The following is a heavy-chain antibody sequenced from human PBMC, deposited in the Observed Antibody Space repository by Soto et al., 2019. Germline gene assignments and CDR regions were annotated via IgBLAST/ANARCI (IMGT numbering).Heavy chain of an antibody. CDR1: GFTFSSIA. CDR3: AKGRGSSWQHFYMDV. D-gene: IGHD6-13*01. V-gene: IGHV3-23*01. CDR2: ISGSGART. Sequence: EVQLLESGGDLVQPGGSLRLSCAASGFTFSSIAMTWVRQAPGKGLEWVSAISGSGARTYDADSVKGRFTISRDNSKNTVHLQMNSLRADDTAVYYRAKGRGSSWQHFYMDVWGRGTTVTVSS. J-gene: IGHJ6*03.